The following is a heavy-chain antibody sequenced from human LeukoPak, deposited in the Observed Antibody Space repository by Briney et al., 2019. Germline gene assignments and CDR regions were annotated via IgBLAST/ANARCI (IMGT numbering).Heavy chain of an antibody. Sequence: PGGSQRLSCAVSGLIVGRDCVSWVRQTPEKGLEWVSVLYGKGDTYYAESVKGRFTISRDTSKNAVYLQMTSLRVEDTSRYYCVSVYNNGWYVDYWGQGTLVTVSS. CDR1: GLIVGRDC. CDR2: LYGKGDT. D-gene: IGHD6-25*01. J-gene: IGHJ4*02. V-gene: IGHV3-66*01. CDR3: VSVYNNGWYVDY.